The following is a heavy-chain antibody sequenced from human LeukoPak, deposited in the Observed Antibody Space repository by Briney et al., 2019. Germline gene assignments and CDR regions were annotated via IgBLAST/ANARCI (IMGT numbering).Heavy chain of an antibody. V-gene: IGHV1-18*01. J-gene: IGHJ3*02. CDR2: ISTYNGNT. Sequence: ASVKVSCKASGYTFSRYGITWVRQAPGQGLEWMGWISTYNGNTKYTHKLQARITMTTDTSTNTAYMELRSLRSDDTALYYCARVWLGNAFDIWGRGTMVTVSS. CDR1: GYTFSRYG. D-gene: IGHD6-19*01. CDR3: ARVWLGNAFDI.